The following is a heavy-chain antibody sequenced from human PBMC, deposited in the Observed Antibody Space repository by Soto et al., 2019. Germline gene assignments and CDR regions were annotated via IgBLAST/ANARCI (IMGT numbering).Heavy chain of an antibody. Sequence: SETLSLTCTVSGGSISSYYWSWIRQPPGKGLEWIGYIYYSGSTNYNPSLKSRVTISVDTSKNQFSLKLSSVTAADTAVYYCARLVFPDWGEQQLVRDYWGQGTLVTVSS. D-gene: IGHD6-13*01. CDR2: IYYSGST. J-gene: IGHJ4*02. V-gene: IGHV4-59*08. CDR3: ARLVFPDWGEQQLVRDY. CDR1: GGSISSYY.